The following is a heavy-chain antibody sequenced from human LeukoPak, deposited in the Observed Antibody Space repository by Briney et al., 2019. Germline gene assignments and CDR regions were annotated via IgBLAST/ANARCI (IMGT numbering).Heavy chain of an antibody. V-gene: IGHV5-51*01. J-gene: IGHJ4*02. CDR2: IYPGDSDT. CDR1: GYRFTSYW. D-gene: IGHD4-17*01. CDR3: ARADTVTTIDF. Sequence: GESLKISCKGSGYRFTSYWIGWVRQMPGKGLEWMGIIYPGDSDTRYSPSFQGQVTISADKSVSTAYLRWSSLKASDTAIYYCARADTVTTIDFWGQGTLVTVSS.